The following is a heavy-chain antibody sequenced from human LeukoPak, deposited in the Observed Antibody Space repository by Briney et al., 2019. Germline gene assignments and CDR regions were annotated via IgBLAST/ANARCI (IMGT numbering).Heavy chain of an antibody. CDR1: GFTFSSYW. D-gene: IGHD6-19*01. J-gene: IGHJ4*02. V-gene: IGHV3-74*01. Sequence: GGSLRLSCAASGFTFSSYWMHWVRQAPGKGLVWVSRINSDGSSTSYADSVKGRFTISRDNSKNTLFVQMNCLGVEDTAIYYCAKGSSGWPYFLDYWGQGTPVTVSS. CDR2: INSDGSST. CDR3: AKGSSGWPYFLDY.